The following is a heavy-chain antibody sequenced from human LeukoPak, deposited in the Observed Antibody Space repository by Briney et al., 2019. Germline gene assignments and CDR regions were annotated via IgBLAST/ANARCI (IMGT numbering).Heavy chain of an antibody. CDR3: ARGRYKYPFDY. J-gene: IGHJ4*02. Sequence: SEPLSLPCAVYGGSFSGYYWSWIREPPGEALEGIGEINHSGSTNNSPSLKSRVPISVDTSKNQFSLKLSSVTAADTAVYYCARGRYKYPFDYWGQGTLVTVSS. V-gene: IGHV4-34*01. D-gene: IGHD3-16*02. CDR2: INHSGST. CDR1: GGSFSGYY.